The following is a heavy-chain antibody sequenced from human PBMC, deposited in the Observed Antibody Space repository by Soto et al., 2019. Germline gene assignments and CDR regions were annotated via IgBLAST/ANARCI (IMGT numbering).Heavy chain of an antibody. J-gene: IGHJ3*02. V-gene: IGHV4-4*07. CDR2: IYTSGST. Sequence: SETLSLTCTVSGGSISSYYWSWIRQPAGKGLEWIGRIYTSGSTNYNPSLKSRVTMSVDTSKNQFSLKLSSVTAADTAVYYCAGDWADLPYDYGDYGSAFDIWGQGTMVTV. CDR3: AGDWADLPYDYGDYGSAFDI. D-gene: IGHD4-17*01. CDR1: GGSISSYY.